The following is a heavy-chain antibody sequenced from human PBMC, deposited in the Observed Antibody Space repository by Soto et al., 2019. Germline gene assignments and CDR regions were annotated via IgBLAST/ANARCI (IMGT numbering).Heavy chain of an antibody. D-gene: IGHD3-22*01. CDR1: GFTVSSNY. V-gene: IGHV3-53*01. CDR2: IYSGGST. J-gene: IGHJ4*02. CDR3: AREAPLGYSGYEYYYDSSGYAYYFDY. Sequence: PGGSLRLSCAASGFTVSSNYMSWVRQAPGKGLEWVSVIYSGGSTYYADSVKGRFTISRDNSKNTLYLQMNSLRAEDTAVYYCAREAPLGYSGYEYYYDSSGYAYYFDYWGQGTLVTVSS.